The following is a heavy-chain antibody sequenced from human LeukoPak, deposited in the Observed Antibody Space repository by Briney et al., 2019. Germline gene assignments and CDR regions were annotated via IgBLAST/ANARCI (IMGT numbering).Heavy chain of an antibody. D-gene: IGHD3-22*01. CDR3: ARSGVGYFYDNTGYYPLDY. CDR2: ISAYTGNT. Sequence: ASVTVSCKSSVYTFTNYGISWVGQAPGQGLEWMGWISAYTGNTNYAQNFQGRVTMTTDTSTSTAFMELRSLRSDDTAVYYCARSGVGYFYDNTGYYPLDYWGQGTLVTVSS. J-gene: IGHJ4*02. V-gene: IGHV1-18*01. CDR1: VYTFTNYG.